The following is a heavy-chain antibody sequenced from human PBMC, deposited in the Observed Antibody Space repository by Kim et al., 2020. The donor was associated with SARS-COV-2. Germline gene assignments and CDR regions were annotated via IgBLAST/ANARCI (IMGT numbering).Heavy chain of an antibody. J-gene: IGHJ4*02. Sequence: GGSLRLSCAASGFTFSSYAMHWVRQAPGKGLEWVAVISYDGSNKYYADSVKGRFTISRDNSKNTLYLQMNSLRAEDTAVYYCARDIDRIGDYADYWGQGTLVTVSS. V-gene: IGHV3-30*04. CDR1: GFTFSSYA. CDR2: ISYDGSNK. CDR3: ARDIDRIGDYADY. D-gene: IGHD4-17*01.